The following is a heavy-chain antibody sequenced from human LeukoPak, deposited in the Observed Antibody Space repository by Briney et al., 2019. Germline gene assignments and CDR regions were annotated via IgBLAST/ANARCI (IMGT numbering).Heavy chain of an antibody. CDR2: IIPILGIA. CDR3: ARDLMDTAMAYYYGMDV. D-gene: IGHD5-18*01. J-gene: IGHJ6*02. V-gene: IGHV1-69*04. Sequence: SVKVSCKASGGTFSSYAISWVRQAPGQGLEWMGRIIPILGIANYAQKFQGRVTITADKSTSTAYMELSSLRSKDTAVYYCARDLMDTAMAYYYGMDVWGQGTTVTVSS. CDR1: GGTFSSYA.